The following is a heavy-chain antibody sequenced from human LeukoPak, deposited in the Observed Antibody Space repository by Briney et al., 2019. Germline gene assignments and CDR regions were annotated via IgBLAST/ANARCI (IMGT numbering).Heavy chain of an antibody. Sequence: GALRLSCAASGFTFSSYGMHWVHQAPGKGLEWVAVIWYDGSNKYYADSVKGRFTISRDNSKNTLYLQMNSLRAEDTAVYYCARDSIVVVSYYYMDVWGKGTTVTVSS. CDR1: GFTFSSYG. V-gene: IGHV3-33*01. D-gene: IGHD2-2*01. J-gene: IGHJ6*03. CDR3: ARDSIVVVSYYYMDV. CDR2: IWYDGSNK.